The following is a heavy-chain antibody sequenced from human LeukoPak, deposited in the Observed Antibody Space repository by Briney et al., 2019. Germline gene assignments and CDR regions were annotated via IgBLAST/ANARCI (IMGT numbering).Heavy chain of an antibody. Sequence: QSGGSLRLSCAASKFTFSDYAMHWVRQAPGKGLEGVALISHDGSNKYYADSAKGRFTISRDNSKNTLYLEMNSLRVEDTAVYYCAKDRKWSYYGLDYWGQGTLVTVSS. CDR1: KFTFSDYA. V-gene: IGHV3-30*18. D-gene: IGHD3-10*01. CDR3: AKDRKWSYYGLDY. J-gene: IGHJ4*02. CDR2: ISHDGSNK.